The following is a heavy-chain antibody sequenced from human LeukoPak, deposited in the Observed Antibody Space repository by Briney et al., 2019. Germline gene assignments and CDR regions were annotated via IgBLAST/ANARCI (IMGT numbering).Heavy chain of an antibody. CDR3: ARDPDVDIAVAGYYFDY. Sequence: GGSLRLSCAASGFTFSSYAMHWVRQAPGKGLEWVAVISYDGSNKYYADSVKGRFTISRDNSKNTLYLQMNSLRAEDTAVYYCARDPDVDIAVAGYYFDYWGQGTLVTVSS. CDR1: GFTFSSYA. CDR2: ISYDGSNK. J-gene: IGHJ4*02. V-gene: IGHV3-30-3*01. D-gene: IGHD6-19*01.